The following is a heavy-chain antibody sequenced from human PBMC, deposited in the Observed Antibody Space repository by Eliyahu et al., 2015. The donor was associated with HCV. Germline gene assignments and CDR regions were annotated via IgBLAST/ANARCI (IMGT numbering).Heavy chain of an antibody. CDR3: ARRLSTGARYFDQ. J-gene: IGHJ4*02. D-gene: IGHD4-11*01. CDR1: GFSFTSYW. CDR2: IYPGDSDT. Sequence: EVQLVQSGAEVKKPGESLKISCKGSGFSFTSYWIAWVRQMPGKGLEWMGIIYPGDSDTRYSPSFQGQVTISADKSISTAYLQWSSLRASDTAMYYCARRLSTGARYFDQWGQGTLVTVSS. V-gene: IGHV5-51*01.